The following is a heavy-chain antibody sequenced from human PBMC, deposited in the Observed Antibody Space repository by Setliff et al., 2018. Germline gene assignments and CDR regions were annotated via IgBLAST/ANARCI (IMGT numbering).Heavy chain of an antibody. CDR3: ARGFGYYYDSSGYYFHYGMDV. CDR1: GYSISSGYY. Sequence: PSETLSLTCTVSGYSISSGYYWGWIRQPPGKGLEWIGSIYYSGSTNYNPSLKSRVTISVDTSKNQFSLKLSSVTAADTAVHYCARGFGYYYDSSGYYFHYGMDVWGQGTTVTVSS. J-gene: IGHJ6*02. CDR2: IYYSGST. V-gene: IGHV4-38-2*02. D-gene: IGHD3-22*01.